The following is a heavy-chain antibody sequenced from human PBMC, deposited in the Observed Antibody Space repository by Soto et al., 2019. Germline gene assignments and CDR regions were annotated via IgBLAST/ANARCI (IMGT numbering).Heavy chain of an antibody. CDR3: ARGEWLATIKPYFAY. J-gene: IGHJ4*02. D-gene: IGHD5-12*01. Sequence: TLSLTCTVSGGSMSSYYWSWIRRSPGKGLGWIGYIYYSGSTNYNPSLKSRVAISLDTSKNQFSLMLSSVTAADTAVYYCARGEWLATIKPYFAYWGQGTLVTVSS. V-gene: IGHV4-59*01. CDR1: GGSMSSYY. CDR2: IYYSGST.